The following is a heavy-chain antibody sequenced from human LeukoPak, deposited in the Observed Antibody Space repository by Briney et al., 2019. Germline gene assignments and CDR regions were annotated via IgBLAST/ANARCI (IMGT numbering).Heavy chain of an antibody. Sequence: GASVKVSCKASGYTFTSYGISWVRQAPGQGLEWMGWISAYNGNTNYAQKLQGRVTMTTDTSTSTAYMELRSLRSDDTAVYYCARDLYQPIDYYDSSGYLSPQDYWGQGTLVTVSS. D-gene: IGHD3-22*01. V-gene: IGHV1-18*01. CDR3: ARDLYQPIDYYDSSGYLSPQDY. CDR2: ISAYNGNT. J-gene: IGHJ4*02. CDR1: GYTFTSYG.